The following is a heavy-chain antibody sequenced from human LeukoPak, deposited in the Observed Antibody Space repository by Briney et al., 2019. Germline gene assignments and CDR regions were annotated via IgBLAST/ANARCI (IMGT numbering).Heavy chain of an antibody. CDR2: ISSDGSIT. D-gene: IGHD3-10*01. Sequence: GGSLRLSCAASGFTFSSYSMNWVRQAPGKGLEWVSRISSDGSITGYADSVKGRFTISRDNAKNTLYLQMNSLRAEDTAVYYCAGHLNYYLDYWGQGTLVTVSS. CDR1: GFTFSSYS. V-gene: IGHV3-74*01. CDR3: AGHLNYYLDY. J-gene: IGHJ4*02.